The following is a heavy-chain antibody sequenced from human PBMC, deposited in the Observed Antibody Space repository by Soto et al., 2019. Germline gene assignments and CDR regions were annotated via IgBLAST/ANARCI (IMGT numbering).Heavy chain of an antibody. J-gene: IGHJ6*03. CDR2: ISSGSNYI. Sequence: DVQLVESGGGLVKPGGSLRLSCTVSGFTFSNYTMDWVRQAPGKGLEWVSSISSGSNYIYYADSVKGRFTISRDNAKNSLYLQTNSLRAEDTAVFYCARGIYCTLDICYTGYYYMDVWGKGTTVTVSS. CDR3: ARGIYCTLDICYTGYYYMDV. V-gene: IGHV3-21*01. D-gene: IGHD2-2*02. CDR1: GFTFSNYT.